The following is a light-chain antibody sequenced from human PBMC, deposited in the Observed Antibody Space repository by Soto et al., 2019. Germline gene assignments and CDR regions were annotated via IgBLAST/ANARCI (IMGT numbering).Light chain of an antibody. J-gene: IGKJ1*01. CDR1: QTISSW. CDR3: QQYANWPRT. Sequence: DIQMTQSPSTLSGSVGDRVTITCRASQTISSWLAWYQQKPGKAPKLLIYDASSLESGVPSRFSGSGSGTDFTLTISSLQSEDFAVYYCQQYANWPRTFGQGTKVDIK. V-gene: IGKV1-5*01. CDR2: DAS.